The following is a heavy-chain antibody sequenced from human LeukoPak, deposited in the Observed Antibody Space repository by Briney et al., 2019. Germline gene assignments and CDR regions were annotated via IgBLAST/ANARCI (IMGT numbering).Heavy chain of an antibody. CDR2: IRAYNGNT. V-gene: IGHV1-18*01. D-gene: IGHD3-3*01. CDR3: ARDLITIFGVVITRYGMDV. CDR1: GYTFTSYG. Sequence: ASVKVSCKASGYTFTSYGISWVRQAPGQGLEWIGWIRAYNGNTNYAQKLQGRVTMTTDTSTSTAYMELRSLRSDDTAVYYCARDLITIFGVVITRYGMDVWGQGTTVTVSS. J-gene: IGHJ6*02.